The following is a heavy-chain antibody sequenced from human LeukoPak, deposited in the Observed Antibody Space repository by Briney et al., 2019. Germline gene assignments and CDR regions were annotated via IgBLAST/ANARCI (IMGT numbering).Heavy chain of an antibody. D-gene: IGHD6-13*01. V-gene: IGHV1-3*01. Sequence: ASVKVSCKASGYTFTSYAMHWVRQAPGQRLEWMGWINAGNGNTKYSQKFQGRVTITRDTSASTAYMELSSLRSEGTAVYYCARWDIAAAGTFDYWGQGTLVTVSS. J-gene: IGHJ4*02. CDR1: GYTFTSYA. CDR2: INAGNGNT. CDR3: ARWDIAAAGTFDY.